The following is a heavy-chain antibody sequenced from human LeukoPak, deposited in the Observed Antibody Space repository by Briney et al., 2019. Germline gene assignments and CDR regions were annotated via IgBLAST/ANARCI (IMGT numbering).Heavy chain of an antibody. CDR3: ARLGYSGYDLVY. D-gene: IGHD5-12*01. CDR1: GGSISSSNW. J-gene: IGHJ4*02. CDR2: IYHSGST. V-gene: IGHV4-4*02. Sequence: SETLSLTCTVSGGSISSSNWWSWVRQPPGKGLEWIGEIYHSGSTNYNPSLKSRVTISVDKSRNQFSLKLSSVTAADTAVYYCARLGYSGYDLVYWGQGTLVTVSS.